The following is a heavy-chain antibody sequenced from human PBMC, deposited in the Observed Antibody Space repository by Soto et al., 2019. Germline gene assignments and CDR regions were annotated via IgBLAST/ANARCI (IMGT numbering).Heavy chain of an antibody. Sequence: PSETLSLTCTVSGGSISSYYWSWIRQPAGKGLEWIGRIYTSGSTNYNPSLKSRVTMSVDTSKNQFSLKLSSVTAADTAVYYCAGDPYYDSSGYSWFDPWGQGTLVTVSS. CDR2: IYTSGST. D-gene: IGHD3-22*01. V-gene: IGHV4-4*07. CDR3: AGDPYYDSSGYSWFDP. CDR1: GGSISSYY. J-gene: IGHJ5*02.